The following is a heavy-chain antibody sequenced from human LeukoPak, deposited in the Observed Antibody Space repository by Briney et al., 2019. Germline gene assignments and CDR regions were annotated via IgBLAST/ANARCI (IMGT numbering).Heavy chain of an antibody. CDR1: GFTFSSYS. Sequence: GGSLRLSCAASGFTFSSYSMNWLRQAPGKGLEWVSSISSSSSYIYYADSVKGRFTISRDNAKNSLYLQMNSLRAEDTAVYYCARARLEYYFDYWGQGTLVTVSS. J-gene: IGHJ4*02. CDR2: ISSSSSYI. D-gene: IGHD1-1*01. V-gene: IGHV3-21*01. CDR3: ARARLEYYFDY.